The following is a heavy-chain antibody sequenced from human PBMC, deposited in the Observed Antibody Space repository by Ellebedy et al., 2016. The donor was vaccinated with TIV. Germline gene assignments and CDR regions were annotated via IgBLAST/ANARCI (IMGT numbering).Heavy chain of an antibody. CDR3: ARFHYGSGSYFDY. J-gene: IGHJ4*02. V-gene: IGHV1-69*13. D-gene: IGHD3-10*01. Sequence: SVKVSXKASGGTFSSYAISWVRQAPGQGLEWMGGIIPIFGTANYAQKFQGRVTITADESTSTAYMELSSLRSEDTAVYYCARFHYGSGSYFDYWGQGTLVTVSS. CDR1: GGTFSSYA. CDR2: IIPIFGTA.